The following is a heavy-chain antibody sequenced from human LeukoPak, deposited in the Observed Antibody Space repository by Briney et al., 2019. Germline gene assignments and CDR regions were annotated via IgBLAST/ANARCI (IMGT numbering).Heavy chain of an antibody. J-gene: IGHJ4*02. Sequence: GGSLRLSCAASRFTFSTYGMHWVRQAPSKGLEWVAVISYDGSYESYADSVKGRFTISRDNSKNTLYLQMNSLRVEDTAVYYCAKGGPPTGASPRPWDFNYWGQGALVTVSS. CDR2: ISYDGSYE. D-gene: IGHD1-26*01. V-gene: IGHV3-30*18. CDR3: AKGGPPTGASPRPWDFNY. CDR1: RFTFSTYG.